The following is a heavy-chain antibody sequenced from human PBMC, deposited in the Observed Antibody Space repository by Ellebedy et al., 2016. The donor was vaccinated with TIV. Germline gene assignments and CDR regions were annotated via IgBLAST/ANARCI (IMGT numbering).Heavy chain of an antibody. CDR2: IIPILRTP. V-gene: IGHV1-69*13. J-gene: IGHJ5*02. Sequence: SVKVSCKASGDPSSAYAFGWVRQPPGQGLEWMGGIIPILRTPIYTQTFQGRATITADESTGTAYMELNSLRSEDTAVYFCARSVDYTSAGTYYNVIESWGQGTLVTVSS. D-gene: IGHD3-10*01. CDR1: GDPSSAYA. CDR3: ARSVDYTSAGTYYNVIES.